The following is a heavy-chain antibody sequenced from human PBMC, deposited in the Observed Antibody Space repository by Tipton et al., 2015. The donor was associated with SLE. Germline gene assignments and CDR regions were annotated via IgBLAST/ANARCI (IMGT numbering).Heavy chain of an antibody. D-gene: IGHD3-3*01. CDR1: GGFIIGFY. CDR2: ISESGDT. J-gene: IGHJ4*02. CDR3: ARDGGGDMLDF. V-gene: IGHV4-59*01. Sequence: TLSLTCSVSGGFIIGFYWVWIRQPPGRGLEWIGYISESGDTKYNPSLTSRVTMPVDTSKNQFSLKLTSLTAADTAIYFCARDGGGDMLDFWGQGALVAVSS.